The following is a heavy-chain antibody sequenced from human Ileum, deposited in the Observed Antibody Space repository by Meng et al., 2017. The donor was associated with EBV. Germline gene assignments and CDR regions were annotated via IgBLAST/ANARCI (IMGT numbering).Heavy chain of an antibody. V-gene: IGHV3-15*01. CDR2: IRSKSDGGPI. D-gene: IGHD3-16*02. CDR3: ATDLWGIYPMT. CDR1: GLTFSDAW. Sequence: VQVVDVVGGLVEPGGSLGLSCVVYGLTFSDAWLTWLRQTPGKGLEWVGRIRSKSDGGPIEYAATVKGRSTISRDDSKDTLYLQLNSLKTEDTGVYYCATDLWGIYPMTWGQGTLVTVSS. J-gene: IGHJ5*02.